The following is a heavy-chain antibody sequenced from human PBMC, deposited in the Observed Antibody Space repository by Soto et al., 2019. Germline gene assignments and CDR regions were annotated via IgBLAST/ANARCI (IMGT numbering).Heavy chain of an antibody. Sequence: LRLSCVASGFTFSDYALSWVRQAPGKGLEWVSGISAGGGATYYADSVKGRFSISRDNSKNTLYLQMNSLRAEDTAVYYCARDDYYDSSGYYHHFDYWGQGTLVTVSS. J-gene: IGHJ4*02. CDR3: ARDDYYDSSGYYHHFDY. CDR1: GFTFSDYA. D-gene: IGHD3-22*01. CDR2: ISAGGGAT. V-gene: IGHV3-23*01.